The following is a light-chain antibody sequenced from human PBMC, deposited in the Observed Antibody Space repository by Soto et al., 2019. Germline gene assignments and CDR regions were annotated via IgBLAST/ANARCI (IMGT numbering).Light chain of an antibody. CDR3: QQYNSYPWT. CDR2: KAS. Sequence: DIQMTQSPSTLSASVGDRVTITCRASQSISSWLAWYQQKPGKAPKLLIYKASSFEIGVQSSFSGSGSGTEFTLTISSLQPDDFEPYYCQQYNSYPWTFGHGTKVEIK. J-gene: IGKJ1*01. CDR1: QSISSW. V-gene: IGKV1-5*03.